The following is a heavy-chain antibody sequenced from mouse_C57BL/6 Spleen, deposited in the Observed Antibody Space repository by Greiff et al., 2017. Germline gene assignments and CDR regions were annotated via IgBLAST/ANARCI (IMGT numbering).Heavy chain of an antibody. Sequence: VQLQQSGAELVRPGASVKLSCTASGFNIKDDYMHWVKQRPEQGLAWIGWIDPENGDTEYASKVQGKATRTADTSSNTAYLQLSSLTSEDTAVYYCTTRGYHYGSRDYWGQGTTLTVSS. CDR3: TTRGYHYGSRDY. CDR2: IDPENGDT. CDR1: GFNIKDDY. J-gene: IGHJ2*01. V-gene: IGHV14-4*01. D-gene: IGHD1-1*01.